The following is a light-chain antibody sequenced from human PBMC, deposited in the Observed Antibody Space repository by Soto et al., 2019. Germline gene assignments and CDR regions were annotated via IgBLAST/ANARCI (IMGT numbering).Light chain of an antibody. CDR3: RQYNIYPII. Sequence: DIKMTQSPSSLSASVGDTVTITCRASQGISNNLDWFQQKPGKAPKSLIYAASSVQSGVPSKFSGSGSGTDITLTNSRLQPEDFSTYYRRQYNIYPIIFGGGTTVEIK. J-gene: IGKJ4*01. CDR2: AAS. CDR1: QGISNN. V-gene: IGKV1-16*02.